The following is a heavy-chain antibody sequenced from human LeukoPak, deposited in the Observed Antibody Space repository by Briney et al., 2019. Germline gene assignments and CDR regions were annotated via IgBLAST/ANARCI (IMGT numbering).Heavy chain of an antibody. J-gene: IGHJ4*02. V-gene: IGHV3-23*01. Sequence: GGSLRLSCAASGFTFSSYAMSWVRQAPGKGLEWVSAISGSGGSTYYADSVKGRFTISRDNSKNTLYLQMNSLRAEDTAVYYCAKDSSLDMVRGVYDYWGQGTLVTVSS. CDR1: GFTFSSYA. D-gene: IGHD3-10*01. CDR2: ISGSGGST. CDR3: AKDSSLDMVRGVYDY.